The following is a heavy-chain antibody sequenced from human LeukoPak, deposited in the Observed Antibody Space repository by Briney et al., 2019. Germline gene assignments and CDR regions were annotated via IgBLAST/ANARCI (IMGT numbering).Heavy chain of an antibody. CDR2: ISRSGSTN. CDR3: ARDRIGGLDDAFDI. CDR1: GFTFSSYE. V-gene: IGHV3-48*03. J-gene: IGHJ3*02. Sequence: PGGSLRLSCAASGFTFSSYEMNWVRQAPGKGLEWVSYISRSGSTNYYSDSVTGRFTISRDNAKNSLYLQMNSLRAEDTAVYYCARDRIGGLDDAFDIWGQGTMVTVSS. D-gene: IGHD3-16*01.